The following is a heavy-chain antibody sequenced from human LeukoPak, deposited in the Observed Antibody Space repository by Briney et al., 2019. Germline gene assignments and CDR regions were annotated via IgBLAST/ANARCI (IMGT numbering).Heavy chain of an antibody. D-gene: IGHD3-3*01. Sequence: GRSLRLSCAASGFTVSSNYMSWVRQAPGKGLEWVSVIYSGGSTYYADSVKGRFTISRDNSKNTLYLQMNSLRAEDTAVYYCARVRWYYYYMDVWGKGTTVTISS. CDR2: IYSGGST. V-gene: IGHV3-53*01. CDR1: GFTVSSNY. J-gene: IGHJ6*03. CDR3: ARVRWYYYYMDV.